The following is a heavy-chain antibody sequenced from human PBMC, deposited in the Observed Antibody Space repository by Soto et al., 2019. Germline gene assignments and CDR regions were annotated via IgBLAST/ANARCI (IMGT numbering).Heavy chain of an antibody. J-gene: IGHJ1*01. CDR3: ARETSGENCSGGSCYSFQYFQH. D-gene: IGHD2-15*01. CDR1: GFTFSSYS. CDR2: ISSSSSTI. V-gene: IGHV3-48*01. Sequence: EVQLVESGGGLVQPGGSLRLSCAASGFTFSSYSMNWVRQAPGKGLEWVSYISSSSSTIYYADSVKGRFTISRDNAKNSLYLQKNSMRAEDTAVYYWARETSGENCSGGSCYSFQYFQHWGQGTLVTVSS.